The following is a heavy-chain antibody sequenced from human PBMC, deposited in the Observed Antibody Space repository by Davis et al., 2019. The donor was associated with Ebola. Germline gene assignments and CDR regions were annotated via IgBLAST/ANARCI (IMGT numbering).Heavy chain of an antibody. CDR2: IYTGDSDT. J-gene: IGHJ3*02. CDR1: GNSFTSYW. CDR3: ASLRRTITGMDDSFDI. D-gene: IGHD7-27*01. Sequence: KVSCKESGNSFTSYWIGWVRQMPGKGLEWMGLIYTGDSDTRYSPSFRGKVTISADKSTKTAFLQWSSLKASDTGIYYCASLRRTITGMDDSFDIWGQGTMVTVSS. V-gene: IGHV5-51*01.